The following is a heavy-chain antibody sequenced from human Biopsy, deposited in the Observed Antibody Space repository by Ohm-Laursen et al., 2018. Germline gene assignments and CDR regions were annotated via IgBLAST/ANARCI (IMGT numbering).Heavy chain of an antibody. CDR1: GGSFCGYY. V-gene: IGHV4-34*01. CDR3: ARGDVTGDNFGYRLFDY. J-gene: IGHJ4*02. D-gene: IGHD5-18*01. CDR2: SNHIGNT. Sequence: SDTLSFTCAVSGGSFCGYYWTWIRPAPGQGLEWIAESNHIGNTNYNPSLKRLVTITVDTSKTRFLLKLSVVTAADTAVYYCARGDVTGDNFGYRLFDYWGRGALVTVSS.